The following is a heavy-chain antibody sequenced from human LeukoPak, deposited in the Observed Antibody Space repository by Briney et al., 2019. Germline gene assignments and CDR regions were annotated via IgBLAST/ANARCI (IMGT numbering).Heavy chain of an antibody. Sequence: PGGSLRLSCAASGFTFSSYAMSWVRQAPGKGLEWVSAISGSGGSTYYADSVKGRFTISRDNFKNTLYLQMNSLRAEDTAVYYCAKPKNYDLRFDIWGQGTMVTVSS. V-gene: IGHV3-23*01. J-gene: IGHJ3*02. D-gene: IGHD3-22*01. CDR1: GFTFSSYA. CDR3: AKPKNYDLRFDI. CDR2: ISGSGGST.